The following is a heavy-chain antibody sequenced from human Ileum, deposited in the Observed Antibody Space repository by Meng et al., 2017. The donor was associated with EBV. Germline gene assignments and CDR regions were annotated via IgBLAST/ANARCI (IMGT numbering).Heavy chain of an antibody. J-gene: IGHJ1*01. V-gene: IGHV3-15*01. D-gene: IGHD3-16*01. CDR3: TTWGGN. Sequence: EGQLVESGGGLVGAGGSLSLSCAASGFTFSKVWMNWVRQTPGKGLEWVGRIRSKSAGGTTDYAAPVKGRFTISRDDSEDTLYLQMNSLKTEDTAVYYCTTWGGNWGQGTLVTGSS. CDR2: IRSKSAGGTT. CDR1: GFTFSKVW.